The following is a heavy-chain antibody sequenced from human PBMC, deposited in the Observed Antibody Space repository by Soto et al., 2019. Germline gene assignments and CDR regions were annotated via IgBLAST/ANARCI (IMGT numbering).Heavy chain of an antibody. V-gene: IGHV1-3*01. D-gene: IGHD1-26*01. J-gene: IGHJ4*02. CDR2: INAANGDT. Sequence: QVQLVQSGTEVKKPGASVKVSCQASGYTFSNFPMHWVRQAPGQGLEWMGWINAANGDTVYSQTFQDRVTITGDTSTRTAYRELSSLRSEDTAVYYCARKDYYHPGIYPFDYWGQGTLVTVSS. CDR3: ARKDYYHPGIYPFDY. CDR1: GYTFSNFP.